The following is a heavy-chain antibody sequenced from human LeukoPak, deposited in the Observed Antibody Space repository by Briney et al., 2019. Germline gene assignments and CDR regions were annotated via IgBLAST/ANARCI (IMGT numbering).Heavy chain of an antibody. CDR3: AKGNGYSYGRYYFDY. V-gene: IGHV3-23*01. CDR1: GFTFSSYA. Sequence: GGSLRLSCAASGFTFSSYAMSWVRQTPEKRLEWVSAISGGGGSTYYADSVKGRITISRDNSKNTLYLQMNSLRAEDTAVYYCAKGNGYSYGRYYFDYWGQGTLVTVSS. D-gene: IGHD5-18*01. J-gene: IGHJ4*02. CDR2: ISGGGGST.